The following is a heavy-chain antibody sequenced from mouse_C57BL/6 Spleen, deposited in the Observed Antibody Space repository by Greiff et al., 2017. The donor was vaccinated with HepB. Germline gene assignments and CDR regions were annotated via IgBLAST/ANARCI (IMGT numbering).Heavy chain of an antibody. Sequence: VQLQQSGPELVKPGASVKISCKASGYAFSSSWMNWVKQRPGKGLEWIGRIYPGDGDTNYNGKFKGKATLTADKSSSTAYMQLSSLTSEDSAVYFCARADYGAWFAYWGQGTLGTVSA. CDR3: ARADYGAWFAY. D-gene: IGHD2-4*01. V-gene: IGHV1-82*01. CDR1: GYAFSSSW. CDR2: IYPGDGDT. J-gene: IGHJ3*01.